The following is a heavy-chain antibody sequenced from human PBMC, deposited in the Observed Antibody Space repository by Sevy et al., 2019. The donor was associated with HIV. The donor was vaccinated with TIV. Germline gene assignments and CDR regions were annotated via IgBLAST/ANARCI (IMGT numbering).Heavy chain of an antibody. CDR2: IKQDESEK. D-gene: IGHD3-22*01. CDR1: GFSFSTYW. Sequence: GGYLRLSCAASGFSFSTYWMHWVRQAPGKGLEWVANIKQDESEKYYVASVKGRFTISRDNAKNSVYLEMNSLRPEDTAIYYCAKGNSGSFDYWGQGTLVTVS. CDR3: AKGNSGSFDY. V-gene: IGHV3-7*01. J-gene: IGHJ4*02.